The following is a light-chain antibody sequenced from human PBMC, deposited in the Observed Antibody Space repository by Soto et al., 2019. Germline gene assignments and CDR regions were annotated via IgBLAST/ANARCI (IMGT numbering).Light chain of an antibody. J-gene: IGKJ4*01. V-gene: IGKV3-11*01. Sequence: EIVLTQSPATLSLSPGERATLSCRASQSVSSYLAWYQQKPGQAPRLLIYDASNRATGIPARFSGSGSGTDFTPTISSLEPEHFAVYYCQQRSTWPIFGGGPKVEIK. CDR3: QQRSTWPI. CDR1: QSVSSY. CDR2: DAS.